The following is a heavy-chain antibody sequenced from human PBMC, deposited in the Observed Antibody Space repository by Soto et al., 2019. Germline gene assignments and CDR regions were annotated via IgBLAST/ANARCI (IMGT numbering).Heavy chain of an antibody. CDR3: ASDPRIGWAYYAFDV. CDR1: GGAFSTSD. V-gene: IGHV1-69*01. D-gene: IGHD1-26*01. Sequence: QVHLVQSGAEVELPGSSVRVSCASSGGAFSTSDIGWVRQAPGQGLEWMGGIIPVFGTANYAQKFKGIVTIAADETTRTDYLEMSMLKPEDTATYCAASDPRIGWAYYAFDVWGPGT. J-gene: IGHJ3*01. CDR2: IIPVFGTA.